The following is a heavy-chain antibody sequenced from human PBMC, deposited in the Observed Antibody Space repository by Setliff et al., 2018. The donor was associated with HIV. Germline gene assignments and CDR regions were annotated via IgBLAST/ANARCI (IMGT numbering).Heavy chain of an antibody. CDR2: IYDSGST. J-gene: IGHJ6*03. CDR3: ARGVVTLRYYYYYYMDV. CDR1: GGSISNHY. Sequence: PSETLSLTCTVSGGSISNHYWSWIRQPPGKGLEWIGYIYDSGSTNYNPSLKSRATISVDTSKNQFSLKLSSVTAADTAVYYCARGVVTLRYYYYYYMDVWGKGTTVTVSS. D-gene: IGHD2-21*02. V-gene: IGHV4-59*11.